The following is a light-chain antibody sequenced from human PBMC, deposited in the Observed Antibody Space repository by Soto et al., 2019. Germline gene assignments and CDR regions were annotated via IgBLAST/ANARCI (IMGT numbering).Light chain of an antibody. CDR1: QSSSSY. CDR2: AAS. J-gene: IGKJ1*01. CDR3: QQSYSTPPWT. V-gene: IGKV1-39*01. Sequence: DIQMTQSPSSLSASVGDRVTITCRASQSSSSYLNWYQQKPGKAPKLLIYAASSLQSGVPSRFSGSGSGTDCTLTISSLQPEDVATYYCQQSYSTPPWTFGQGTKVEIK.